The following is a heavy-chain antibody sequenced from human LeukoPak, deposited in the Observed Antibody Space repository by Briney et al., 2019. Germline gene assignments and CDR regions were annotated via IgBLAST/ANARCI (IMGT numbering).Heavy chain of an antibody. CDR3: ARDLAAAGFDY. Sequence: PSETLSLTCAVSGGSISSSNWWSWVRQPPGKGLEWIGEIYHSGSTNYNPSLKSRVTISVGKSKNQFSLKLSSVTAADTAVYYCARDLAAAGFDYWGQGTLVTVSS. CDR1: GGSISSSNW. J-gene: IGHJ4*02. CDR2: IYHSGST. D-gene: IGHD6-13*01. V-gene: IGHV4-4*02.